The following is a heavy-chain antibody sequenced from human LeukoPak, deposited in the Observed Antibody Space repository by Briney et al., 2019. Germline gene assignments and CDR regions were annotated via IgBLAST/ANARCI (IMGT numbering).Heavy chain of an antibody. CDR2: INPNSGGT. CDR3: ARGVGGSPAATYFDY. CDR1: GYTFTGYY. D-gene: IGHD1-26*01. V-gene: IGHV1-2*02. J-gene: IGHJ4*02. Sequence: GASVKVSCKASGYTFTGYYMHWVRQAPGQGLEWMGWINPNSGGTNYAQKFQGRVTMTRDTSISTAYMELSRLRSEDTAVYYCARGVGGSPAATYFDYWGQGTLVTVSS.